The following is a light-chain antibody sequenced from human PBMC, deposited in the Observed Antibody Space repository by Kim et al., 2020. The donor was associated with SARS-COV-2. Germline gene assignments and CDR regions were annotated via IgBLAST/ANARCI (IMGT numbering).Light chain of an antibody. CDR1: QDISNY. V-gene: IGKV1-17*03. CDR2: AAS. CDR3: LQHNSYPKT. Sequence: DIQMTQSPSAMSASVGDRVTITCRASQDISNYLAWFQQKPGNVPRRLIYAASSLQDGVPSRFSGTGSGTEFTLTISSLQPEDFATYYCLQHNSYPKTFGQGTKVDIK. J-gene: IGKJ1*01.